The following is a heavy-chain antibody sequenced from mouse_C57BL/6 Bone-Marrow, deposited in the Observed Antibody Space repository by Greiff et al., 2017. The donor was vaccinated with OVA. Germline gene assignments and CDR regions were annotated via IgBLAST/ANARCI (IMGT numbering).Heavy chain of an antibody. CDR3: ARNVYYYGSSYWYFDY. CDR1: GFSLTSYA. CDR2: IWTGGGT. D-gene: IGHD1-1*01. J-gene: IGHJ2*01. Sequence: QVQLKESGPGLVAPSQSLSITCTVSGFSLTSYAISWVRQPPGKGLEWLGVIWTGGGTNYNSALNSRLSISKDNSKSQVFLKMNSLQTDDTARYYCARNVYYYGSSYWYFDYWGQGTTLTVSS. V-gene: IGHV2-9-1*01.